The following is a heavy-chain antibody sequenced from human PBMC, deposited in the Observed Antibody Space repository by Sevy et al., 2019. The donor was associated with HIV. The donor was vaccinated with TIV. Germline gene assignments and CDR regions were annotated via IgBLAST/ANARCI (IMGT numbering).Heavy chain of an antibody. Sequence: SETLSLTCTVSGGSISSYYWSWIRQPPGKGLEWIGYIYYSGSTNYNPSLKSRVTISVDTSKNQFSLKLSSVTAAATAVYYCAGDLENWGSGAFDIWGQGTMVTVSS. V-gene: IGHV4-59*01. CDR3: AGDLENWGSGAFDI. CDR1: GGSISSYY. D-gene: IGHD7-27*01. CDR2: IYYSGST. J-gene: IGHJ3*02.